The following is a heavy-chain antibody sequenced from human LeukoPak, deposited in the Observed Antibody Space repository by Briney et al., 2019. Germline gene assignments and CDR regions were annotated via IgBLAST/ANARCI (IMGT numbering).Heavy chain of an antibody. V-gene: IGHV3-15*01. D-gene: IGHD5-18*01. CDR2: IKSKTNGGTT. J-gene: IGHJ4*02. CDR3: SRGQLWLRGEGSGLDY. Sequence: GGSLRLSCAASGFTFINAWMTWVRQAPGKGVEWIGRIKSKTNGGTTDYATPVKGRFTISRDDSKSIAYLQMNSLKTEDTAVYYCSRGQLWLRGEGSGLDYWGQGTLVTVSS. CDR1: GFTFINAW.